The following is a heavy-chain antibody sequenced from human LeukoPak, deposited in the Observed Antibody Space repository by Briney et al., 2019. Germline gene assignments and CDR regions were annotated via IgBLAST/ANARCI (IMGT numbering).Heavy chain of an antibody. CDR1: GGTFSSYA. J-gene: IGHJ4*02. V-gene: IGHV1-69*05. D-gene: IGHD6-13*01. CDR3: ARGTGAAAGQGYFDY. CDR2: IIPIFGTA. Sequence: ASVKVSCKASGGTFSSYAISWVRQAPGQGLEWMGGIIPIFGTANYAQKFQGRVTITTDESTSTAYMELSSLRSEDTAVYYCARGTGAAAGQGYFDYWGQGTLVTVSS.